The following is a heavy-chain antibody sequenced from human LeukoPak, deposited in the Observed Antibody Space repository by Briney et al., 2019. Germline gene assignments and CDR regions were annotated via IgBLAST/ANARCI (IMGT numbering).Heavy chain of an antibody. CDR3: ARDGPYCSGGSCYSVVFDY. D-gene: IGHD2-15*01. V-gene: IGHV3-21*01. Sequence: KAGGSLRLSCAASGFTFSSYSMNWVRQAPGKGLEWVASISSSSSYIYYAASVKGRSTISRDNAKNSMYLQMNSLRAEDTAEYYGARDGPYCSGGSCYSVVFDYWGQGTLVTVSS. J-gene: IGHJ4*02. CDR2: ISSSSSYI. CDR1: GFTFSSYS.